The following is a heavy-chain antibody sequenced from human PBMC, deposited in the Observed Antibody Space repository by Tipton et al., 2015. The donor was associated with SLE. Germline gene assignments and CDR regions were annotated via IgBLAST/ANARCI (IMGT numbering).Heavy chain of an antibody. CDR2: IYAGDSDT. Sequence: QLVQSGAEVKNPGESLNISCKGSGYTFTNYWIGWVRQTPGKGLEWMAIIYAGDSDTRYSPSFQGQVTISVDKSISTAYLHWSSLKASDTAMYYCTSRMFQSYGMDVWGQGTTVIVSS. D-gene: IGHD3-10*02. CDR1: GYTFTNYW. CDR3: TSRMFQSYGMDV. J-gene: IGHJ6*02. V-gene: IGHV5-51*03.